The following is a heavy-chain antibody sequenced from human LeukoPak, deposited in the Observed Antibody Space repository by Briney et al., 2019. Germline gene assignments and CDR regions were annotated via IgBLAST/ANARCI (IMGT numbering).Heavy chain of an antibody. CDR3: ARGHITIFGVAPYGMDV. Sequence: SETLSLTCAVYGGSFSGYYWSWIRQPPGKGLEWIGEINHSGSTNYNPPLKSRVTISVDTSKNQFSLKLCSVTAADTAVYYCARGHITIFGVAPYGMDVWGQGTTVTVSS. CDR2: INHSGST. CDR1: GGSFSGYY. D-gene: IGHD3-3*01. V-gene: IGHV4-34*01. J-gene: IGHJ6*02.